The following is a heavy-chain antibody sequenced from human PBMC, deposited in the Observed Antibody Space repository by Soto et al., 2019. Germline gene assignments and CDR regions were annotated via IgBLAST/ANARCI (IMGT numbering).Heavy chain of an antibody. CDR2: IIPILGIA. CDR3: ARDLGYYWTGDYYSFLHV. D-gene: IGHD3-22*01. CDR1: VDSNSIDT. J-gene: IGHJ6*03. V-gene: IGHV1-69*04. Sequence: SVKVSCMASVDSNSIDTGGWVRLAPRQGLEWMGRIIPILGIANYAQKFQGRVTITADKSTSTAYMELSSLRSEDTAVYYCARDLGYYWTGDYYSFLHVWGKGTTVTVSS.